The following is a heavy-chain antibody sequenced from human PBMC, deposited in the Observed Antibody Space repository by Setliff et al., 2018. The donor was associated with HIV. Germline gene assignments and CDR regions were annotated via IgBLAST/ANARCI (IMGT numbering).Heavy chain of an antibody. CDR3: TRKGYDDSGYHYFEN. CDR1: GYTFTSSP. D-gene: IGHD3-22*01. CDR2: INPANGDT. Sequence: ASVKVSCKASGYTFTSSPIHWVRQAPGQRLEWMGWINPANGDTEDSQEFQGRVTITRDTSADTVYMEMNGLTSEDMAVYYCTRKGYDDSGYHYFENWGQGTLVTVSS. V-gene: IGHV1-3*03. J-gene: IGHJ4*02.